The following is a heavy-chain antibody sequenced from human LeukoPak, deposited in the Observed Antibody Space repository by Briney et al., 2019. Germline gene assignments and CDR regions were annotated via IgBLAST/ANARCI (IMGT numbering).Heavy chain of an antibody. D-gene: IGHD5-18*01. CDR2: IIGSGGST. Sequence: GGSLRLSCAASGFTFSSYAMSWVRQAPGKGLEWVSAIIGSGGSTYCADSVKGRFTISRDNSKNTLYLQMNSLRAEDTAVYYCAKEWRVQLWFIDYWGQGTLVTVSS. CDR1: GFTFSSYA. V-gene: IGHV3-23*01. J-gene: IGHJ4*02. CDR3: AKEWRVQLWFIDY.